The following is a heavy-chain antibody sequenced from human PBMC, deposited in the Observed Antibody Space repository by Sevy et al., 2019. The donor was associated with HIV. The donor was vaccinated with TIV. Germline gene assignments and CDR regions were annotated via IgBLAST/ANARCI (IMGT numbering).Heavy chain of an antibody. CDR1: GFIFSDYY. V-gene: IGHV3-11*01. D-gene: IGHD1-26*01. J-gene: IGHJ4*02. CDR3: ARAGGSWALRY. Sequence: GGSLRLSCAASGFIFSDYYMSRIRQAPRKGLEWVSYISGSRNTIYYTDSVKGRFTISRDNAKDSLYLQMNSLRAEDTAVYYCARAGGSWALRYWGQGSLVTVSS. CDR2: ISGSRNTI.